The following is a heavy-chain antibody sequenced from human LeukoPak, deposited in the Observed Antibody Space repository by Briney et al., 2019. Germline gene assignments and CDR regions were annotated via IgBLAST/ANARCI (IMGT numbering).Heavy chain of an antibody. V-gene: IGHV1-2*06. CDR3: ARVRLPRYYYGPGSFDY. CDR2: INPNSGGT. CDR1: GYTFTGYY. J-gene: IGHJ4*02. D-gene: IGHD3-10*01. Sequence: ASVKVSCKASGYTFTGYYMHWVRQAPGQGLEWMGRINPNSGGTNYAQKFQGRVTMTRDTSISTAYMELSRLRSDDTAVYYCARVRLPRYYYGPGSFDYWGQGTLVTVSS.